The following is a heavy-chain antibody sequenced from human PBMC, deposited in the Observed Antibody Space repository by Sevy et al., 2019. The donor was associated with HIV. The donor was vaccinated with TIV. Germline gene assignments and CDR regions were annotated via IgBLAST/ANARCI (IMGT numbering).Heavy chain of an antibody. CDR3: ARHQGSSSWYGNNYGMDV. V-gene: IGHV4-59*01. D-gene: IGHD6-13*01. CDR2: IYYSGST. Sequence: SETLSLTCTVSGGSISSYYWSWIRQPPGKGLEWIGYIYYSGSTNYNPSLKSRVTISVDTSKNQFSLKLSSVTAADTAVYYCARHQGSSSWYGNNYGMDVWGQGTTVTVSS. CDR1: GGSISSYY. J-gene: IGHJ6*02.